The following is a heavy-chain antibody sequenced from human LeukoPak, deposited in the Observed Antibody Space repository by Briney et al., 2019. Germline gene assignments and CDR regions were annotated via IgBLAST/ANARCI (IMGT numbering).Heavy chain of an antibody. V-gene: IGHV3-11*01. CDR2: ISSSGSTI. J-gene: IGHJ2*01. D-gene: IGHD2-2*01. CDR3: ARSYCSSTSCYDWYFDL. Sequence: GGSLRLSCAASGFTFSDYYMSWIRQAPGKGLERVSYISSSGSTIYYADSVKGRFTISRDNAKNSLYLQMNSLRAEDTAVYYCARSYCSSTSCYDWYFDLWGRGTLVTVSS. CDR1: GFTFSDYY.